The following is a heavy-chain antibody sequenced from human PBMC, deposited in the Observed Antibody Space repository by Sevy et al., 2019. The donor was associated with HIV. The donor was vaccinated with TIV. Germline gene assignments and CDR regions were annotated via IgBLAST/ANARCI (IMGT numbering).Heavy chain of an antibody. CDR2: ISYNGRYQ. Sequence: GGSLRLSCAASGFSLSDHAVSWVRQTPGKGLEWLAVISYNGRYQYYADSVKGRFTISKDDSKNTLYLQLNSLRAEDTAVYDCARFVGYCSGGRCSIIDFWGQGTLVTVSS. D-gene: IGHD2-15*01. CDR1: GFSLSDHA. J-gene: IGHJ4*02. V-gene: IGHV3-30*04. CDR3: ARFVGYCSGGRCSIIDF.